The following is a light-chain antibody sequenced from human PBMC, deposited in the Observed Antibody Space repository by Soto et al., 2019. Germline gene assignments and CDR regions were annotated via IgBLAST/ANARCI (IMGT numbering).Light chain of an antibody. V-gene: IGKV3D-15*01. CDR3: QQYNNWPPYT. CDR2: GAS. J-gene: IGKJ2*01. Sequence: EIVLTQSPGTLSLSPGARATLSCRASQSVDRNYLAWYQHKPGQAPRLLIYGASTRATGIPDRFSGSGSGTEFTLTISSLQSEDFAVYYCQQYNNWPPYTFGQGTKVDIK. CDR1: QSVDRNY.